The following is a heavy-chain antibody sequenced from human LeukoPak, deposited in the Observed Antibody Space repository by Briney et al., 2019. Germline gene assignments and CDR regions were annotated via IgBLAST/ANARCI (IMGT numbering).Heavy chain of an antibody. CDR3: ARSSGNTMVRGVPYYFDY. Sequence: GESLKISCKGSGYSFTSYWIGWVRQMPGKGLEWMGIIYPGDSDTRYSPSFQGQVTIPADKSISTAYLQWSSLKASDTAMYYCARSSGNTMVRGVPYYFDYWGQGTLVTVSS. J-gene: IGHJ4*02. V-gene: IGHV5-51*01. CDR2: IYPGDSDT. D-gene: IGHD3-10*01. CDR1: GYSFTSYW.